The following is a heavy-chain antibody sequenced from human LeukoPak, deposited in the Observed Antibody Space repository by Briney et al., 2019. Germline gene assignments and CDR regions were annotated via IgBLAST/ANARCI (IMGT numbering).Heavy chain of an antibody. V-gene: IGHV3-7*01. J-gene: IGHJ4*02. CDR1: GFTFSSYG. Sequence: GGSLRLSCAASGFTFSSYGMSWVRQAPGKGLEWVANIKQGGSEKYYVDSVKGRFTISRDNAKNSLYLQMNSLRAEDTAVYYCARDIAARYFDYWGQGTLVTVSS. CDR3: ARDIAARYFDY. CDR2: IKQGGSEK. D-gene: IGHD6-6*01.